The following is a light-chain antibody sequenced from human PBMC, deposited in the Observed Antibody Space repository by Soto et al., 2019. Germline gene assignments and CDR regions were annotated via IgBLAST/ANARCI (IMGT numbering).Light chain of an antibody. CDR3: QQTYSPPYS. J-gene: IGKJ2*01. V-gene: IGKV1-39*01. Sequence: DIQMTQSPNSLSASVGDRVTITCRASRSIVTSVNWYQQKPGKAPNLLVYAASSLQSGVPARFSGSGSGTDFTLTISALQPEDFATYYCQQTYSPPYSIGQGTKLEI. CDR1: RSIVTS. CDR2: AAS.